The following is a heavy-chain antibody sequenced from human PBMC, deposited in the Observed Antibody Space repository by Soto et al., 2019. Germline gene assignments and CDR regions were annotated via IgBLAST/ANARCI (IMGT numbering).Heavy chain of an antibody. Sequence: QITLKESGPTLVKPTQTLTLTCTFSGFSLSTSGVGVGWVRQPPGKALEWLALIYWDDDKRYSPSLQSRLTIDNDASKTPVVRQMPPMDHVATAPYSCSKRLDRYYAESRRYRVISAIADWGQGTLVTVSS. CDR1: GFSLSTSGVG. V-gene: IGHV2-5*02. CDR2: IYWDDDK. CDR3: SKRLDRYYAESRRYRVISAIAD. D-gene: IGHD3-3*01. J-gene: IGHJ4*02.